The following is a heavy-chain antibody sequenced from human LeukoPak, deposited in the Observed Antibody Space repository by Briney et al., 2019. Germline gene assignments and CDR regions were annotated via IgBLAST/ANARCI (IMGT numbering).Heavy chain of an antibody. CDR2: IYYSGST. V-gene: IGHV4-59*08. Sequence: PSETLSLTCTASGGSISSYYWSWIRQPPGKGPEWIGYIYYSGSTNYHPSLKSRVTISVDTSKNPFSLKLSSVTAADTAVYYCARAGEAGGYGFILDYWGQGTLVTVSS. CDR3: ARAGEAGGYGFILDY. D-gene: IGHD5-12*01. CDR1: GGSISSYY. J-gene: IGHJ4*02.